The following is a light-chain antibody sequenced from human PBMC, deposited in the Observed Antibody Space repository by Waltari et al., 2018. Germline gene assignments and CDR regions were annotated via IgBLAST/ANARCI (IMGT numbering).Light chain of an antibody. Sequence: DIQMTQSPSSVSASVGDRVTITCRASRDVSKWLAWYRHKPGLAPKLLIHGASFLHNGVPSRFSGSGSGTEFTLTISSLQPEDFATYYCQQADSFPITFGQGTRLDIK. V-gene: IGKV1-12*01. CDR1: RDVSKW. J-gene: IGKJ5*01. CDR3: QQADSFPIT. CDR2: GAS.